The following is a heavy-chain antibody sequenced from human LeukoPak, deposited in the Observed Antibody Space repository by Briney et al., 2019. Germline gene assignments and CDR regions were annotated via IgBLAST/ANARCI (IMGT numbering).Heavy chain of an antibody. Sequence: GESLKTSCKSSVYSLTSHWIGWGRQMPGKGLEWVGIFNPGDSDTRYSPSFQGQVTISADKSINTAYLQWSSLKAPDTGMYYCARGVAGTWDYWGQGTLVTVSS. V-gene: IGHV5-51*01. CDR3: ARGVAGTWDY. CDR1: VYSLTSHW. J-gene: IGHJ4*02. CDR2: FNPGDSDT. D-gene: IGHD6-19*01.